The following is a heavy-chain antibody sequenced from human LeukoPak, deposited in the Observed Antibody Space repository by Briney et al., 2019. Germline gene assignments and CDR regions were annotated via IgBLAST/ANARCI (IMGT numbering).Heavy chain of an antibody. Sequence: GASVKVSCKASGGTFSSYAISWVRQAPGQGLEWMGGIIPIFGTANYAQKFQGRVTITADESTSTAYMELSSLRSEDTAVYYCARGATVTTIYYYYGMDVWGQGTTVTVSS. CDR2: IIPIFGTA. CDR1: GGTFSSYA. J-gene: IGHJ6*02. CDR3: ARGATVTTIYYYYGMDV. V-gene: IGHV1-69*13. D-gene: IGHD4-17*01.